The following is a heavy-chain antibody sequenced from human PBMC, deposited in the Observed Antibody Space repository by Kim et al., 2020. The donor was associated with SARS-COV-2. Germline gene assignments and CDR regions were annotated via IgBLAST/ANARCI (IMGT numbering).Heavy chain of an antibody. V-gene: IGHV4-38-2*02. CDR1: GYSISSGYY. Sequence: SETLSLTCTVSGYSISSGYYWGWIRQPPGKGLEWIGSIYHSGSTYYNPSLKSRVTISVDTSKNQFSLKLSSVTAADTAVHYRARVSRRGVRGPPLNAFD. CDR2: IYHSGST. D-gene: IGHD3-10*01. J-gene: IGHJ3*01. CDR3: ARVSRRGVRGPPLNAFD.